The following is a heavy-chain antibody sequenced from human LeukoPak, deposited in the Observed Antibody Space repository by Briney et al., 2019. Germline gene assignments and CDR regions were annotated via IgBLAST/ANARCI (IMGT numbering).Heavy chain of an antibody. V-gene: IGHV1-58*02. Sequence: GASVKVSCKASGFTFTSSAMQWVRQARGQRLEWIGWIVVGSGNTNYAQKFQERVTITRDMSTSTAYMELSSLRSEDTAVYYCAKASSGFINRDAFDIWGQGTMVTVSS. CDR2: IVVGSGNT. CDR1: GFTFTSSA. J-gene: IGHJ3*02. CDR3: AKASSGFINRDAFDI. D-gene: IGHD3-22*01.